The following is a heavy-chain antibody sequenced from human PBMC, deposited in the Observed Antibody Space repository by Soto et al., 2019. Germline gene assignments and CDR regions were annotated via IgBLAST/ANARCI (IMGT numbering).Heavy chain of an antibody. V-gene: IGHV1-69*06. CDR3: ARGVYGSGNYYTGPSAFDI. CDR2: TIPVFNTA. D-gene: IGHD3-10*01. CDR1: GGTLSDHG. J-gene: IGHJ3*02. Sequence: QVQLAQSGAEVKKPGSSVKISCKASGGTLSDHGVSWLRQAPGQGLEWVGGTIPVFNTATYAPKFQGRVTIAADKSTNIAYMELGSLRSDDTAFYYCARGVYGSGNYYTGPSAFDIWGQGTLVIVSS.